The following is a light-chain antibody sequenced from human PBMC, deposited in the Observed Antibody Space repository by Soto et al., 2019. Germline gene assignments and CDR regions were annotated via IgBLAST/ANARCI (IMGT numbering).Light chain of an antibody. V-gene: IGLV2-14*01. CDR2: EVS. J-gene: IGLJ3*02. CDR1: SSDVGGYNY. CDR3: SSYTISSGWV. Sequence: QSALTQPASVSGSPGQSITISCTGTSSDVGGYNYVSWYQQHPGKAPKLMIYEVSNRHSGVSNRFSGSKSGNTASLTISGLQAEDEADYYCSSYTISSGWVFGGGTKLTVL.